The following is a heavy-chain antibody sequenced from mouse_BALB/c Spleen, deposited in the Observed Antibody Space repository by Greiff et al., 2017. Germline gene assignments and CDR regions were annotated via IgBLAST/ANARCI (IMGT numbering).Heavy chain of an antibody. J-gene: IGHJ4*01. V-gene: IGHV5-12-1*01. CDR3: ARHAVVARDAMDY. Sequence: EVQLVESGGGLVKPGGSLKLSCAASGFAFSSYDMSWVRQTPEKRLEWVAYISSGGGSTYYPDTVKGRFTISRDNAKNTLYLQMSSLKSEDTAMYYCARHAVVARDAMDYWGKGTSVTVSS. D-gene: IGHD1-1*01. CDR2: ISSGGGST. CDR1: GFAFSSYD.